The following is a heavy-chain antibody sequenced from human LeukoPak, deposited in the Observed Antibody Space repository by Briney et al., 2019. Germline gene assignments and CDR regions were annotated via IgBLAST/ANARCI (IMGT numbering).Heavy chain of an antibody. CDR3: ARDNAYSSGWYHGFDY. V-gene: IGHV6-1*01. CDR1: GDSVSSNSAA. CDR2: TYYRSKWYN. Sequence: SQTLSLTCAISGDSVSSNSAAWTWIRQSPSRGLEWLGRTYYRSKWYNDYAVSVNSRITINPDTSKNQFSLQLNSVTPEDTAVYYCARDNAYSSGWYHGFDYWGQGTLVTVSS. J-gene: IGHJ4*02. D-gene: IGHD6-19*01.